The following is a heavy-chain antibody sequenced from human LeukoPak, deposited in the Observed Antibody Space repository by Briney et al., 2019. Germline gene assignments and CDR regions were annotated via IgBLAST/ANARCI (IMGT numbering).Heavy chain of an antibody. CDR2: ISHEGDS. Sequence: SETLSLTCAVYGVSRRGYYWSWIRQSPEKGLEWIGEISHEGDSIYNPSLKSRLTLSVDMSKNQFSLKLRSVTAADTAVYYCARGRNYVSDYYFDVWGKGTTVIVSS. V-gene: IGHV4-34*01. CDR1: GVSRRGYY. J-gene: IGHJ6*03. CDR3: ARGRNYVSDYYFDV. D-gene: IGHD1-7*01.